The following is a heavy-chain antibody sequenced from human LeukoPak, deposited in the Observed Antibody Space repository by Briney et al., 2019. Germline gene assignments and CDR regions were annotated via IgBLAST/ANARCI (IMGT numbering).Heavy chain of an antibody. CDR3: ARSVEGYCSGGSCYSYYYYMDV. Sequence: SETLSLTCTVSGGSISSYYWNWIRQPPGKGLEWIGYIYYSGSTNYNPSLKSRVTISVDTSKNQFSLKLSSVTAADTAVYYCARSVEGYCSGGSCYSYYYYMDVWGKGTTVTVSS. V-gene: IGHV4-59*01. CDR1: GGSISSYY. CDR2: IYYSGST. D-gene: IGHD2-15*01. J-gene: IGHJ6*03.